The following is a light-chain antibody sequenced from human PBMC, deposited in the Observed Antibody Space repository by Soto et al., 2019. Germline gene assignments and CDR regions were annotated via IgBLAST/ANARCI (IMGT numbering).Light chain of an antibody. Sequence: QSVLTRPPSVSGAPGQRVTISCTGSSSYIGAGYDVHWYQQLPGAAPKLLFYGNTNRPTGVPDRFSGSKSGTSASLAITGLQAEDEADYYCQSYDSSLSGYVFGSGTKVTVL. J-gene: IGLJ1*01. CDR3: QSYDSSLSGYV. CDR1: SSYIGAGYD. V-gene: IGLV1-40*01. CDR2: GNT.